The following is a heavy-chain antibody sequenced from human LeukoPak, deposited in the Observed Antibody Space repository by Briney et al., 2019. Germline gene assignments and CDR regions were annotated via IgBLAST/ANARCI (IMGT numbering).Heavy chain of an antibody. Sequence: SETLSLTCTVSGGSISSNYWSWIRQPPGKGLEWIGEINHSGSTNYNPSLKSRVTISVDTSKNQFSLKLSSVTAADTAVYYCARGGSYYFDYWGQGTLVTVSS. CDR3: ARGGSYYFDY. J-gene: IGHJ4*02. CDR1: GGSISSNY. V-gene: IGHV4-34*01. CDR2: INHSGST. D-gene: IGHD3-16*02.